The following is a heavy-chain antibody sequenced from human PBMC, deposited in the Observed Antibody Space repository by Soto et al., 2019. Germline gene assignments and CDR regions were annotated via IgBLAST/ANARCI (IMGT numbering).Heavy chain of an antibody. V-gene: IGHV3-30-3*01. D-gene: IGHD2-21*02. Sequence: QVQLVESRGGVVQPGRSLRLSCAASGFTFSSYAMHWVRQAPGKGLEWVAVISYDGSNKYYADSVKGRFTISRDNSKNTLYLQMNSLRAEDTAVYYCARDELLVVYGMDVWGQGTTVTVSS. J-gene: IGHJ6*02. CDR2: ISYDGSNK. CDR3: ARDELLVVYGMDV. CDR1: GFTFSSYA.